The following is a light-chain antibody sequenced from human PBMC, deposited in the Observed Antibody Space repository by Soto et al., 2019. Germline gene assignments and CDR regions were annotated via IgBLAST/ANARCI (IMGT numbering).Light chain of an antibody. Sequence: DIQMTQSPSTLSASVGDRVTITCRASQSISSWLAWYQQKPGKAPKLLIYDASSLESGVPSRFSGSGSGTEFTLTISSLQPDDFATYYCQQYNSYWTFGLWTKVEIK. CDR1: QSISSW. V-gene: IGKV1-5*01. CDR3: QQYNSYWT. J-gene: IGKJ1*01. CDR2: DAS.